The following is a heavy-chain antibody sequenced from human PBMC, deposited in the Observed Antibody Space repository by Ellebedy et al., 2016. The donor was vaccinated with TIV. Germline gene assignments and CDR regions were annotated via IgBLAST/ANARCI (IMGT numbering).Heavy chain of an antibody. D-gene: IGHD3-10*01. V-gene: IGHV3-23*01. CDR2: ISSGGVST. CDR1: GFTFSNYV. CDR3: ARAVIGKEDFDY. Sequence: PGGSLRLSCAASGFTFSNYVMSRVRQAPGKGLEWVSGISSGGVSTYYADSVKGRFTISRDNSKNTLYLQMNSLTTEDTAVYYCARAVIGKEDFDYWGQGSLVSVSS. J-gene: IGHJ4*02.